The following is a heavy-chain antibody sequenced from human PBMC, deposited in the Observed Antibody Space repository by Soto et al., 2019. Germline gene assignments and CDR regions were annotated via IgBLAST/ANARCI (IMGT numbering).Heavy chain of an antibody. J-gene: IGHJ4*02. CDR3: AREGVHNYNEYYFDY. V-gene: IGHV3-21*06. CDR1: GFTFSYYA. CDR2: ISGIRDYI. Sequence: GSLRLSCAASGFTFSYYALHWVRRAPGKGLEWVSSISGIRDYIRYADSVKGRFTISRDNAKTSLYLLMNSLTAEDTAVYYCAREGVHNYNEYYFDYWGQGTLVTVSS. D-gene: IGHD3-22*01.